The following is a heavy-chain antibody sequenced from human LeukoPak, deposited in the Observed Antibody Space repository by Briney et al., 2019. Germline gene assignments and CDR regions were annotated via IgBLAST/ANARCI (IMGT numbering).Heavy chain of an antibody. CDR1: GDSISSSTYS. J-gene: IGHJ3*01. V-gene: IGHV4-39*02. Sequence: PSETLSLTCAVSGDSISSSTYSWGWIRQPPGKGLKWIGTIAYSGNTYSNPSLKSRVTISVDASKIHLSLKLSSVTAADTAVYYCARLELRYNWEMEYAFDVWGQGTMVTVSS. CDR3: ARLELRYNWEMEYAFDV. CDR2: IAYSGNT. D-gene: IGHD1-20*01.